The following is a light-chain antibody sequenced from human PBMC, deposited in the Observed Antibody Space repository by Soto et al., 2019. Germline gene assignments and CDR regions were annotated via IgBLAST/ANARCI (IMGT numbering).Light chain of an antibody. CDR2: DVS. CDR3: SSYTTSITDV. J-gene: IGLJ1*01. Sequence: QSALTQPASVSGSPGQSITISCTGTSSDVGFSNFVYWYQQHPGKAPKLIISDVSNRPSGVSNRFSGSKFGNSASLTSSGPQAEDDADYNSSSYTTSITDVFGTGTKVTVL. CDR1: SSDVGFSNF. V-gene: IGLV2-14*03.